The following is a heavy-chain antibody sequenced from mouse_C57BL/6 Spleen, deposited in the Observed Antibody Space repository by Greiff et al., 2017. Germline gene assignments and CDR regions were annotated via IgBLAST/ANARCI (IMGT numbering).Heavy chain of an antibody. CDR2: IDPETGGT. D-gene: IGHD2-4*01. V-gene: IGHV1-15*01. CDR3: TRYDYDVEWYFDV. CDR1: GYTFTDYE. J-gene: IGHJ1*03. Sequence: QVQLQQSGAELVRPGASVTLSCKASGYTFTDYEMHWVKQTPVHGLEWIGAIDPETGGTAYNQKFKGKAILTADKSSSTAYMELRSLTSEDSAVYYCTRYDYDVEWYFDVWGTATTVTVSS.